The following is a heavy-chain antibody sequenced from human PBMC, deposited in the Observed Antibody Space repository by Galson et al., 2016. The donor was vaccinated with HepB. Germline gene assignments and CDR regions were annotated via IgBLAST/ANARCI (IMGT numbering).Heavy chain of an antibody. CDR2: VSGSGGST. CDR1: GFTFSSYG. V-gene: IGHV3-23*01. CDR3: AKMDEGTSKRNIDY. J-gene: IGHJ4*02. Sequence: SLRLSCAASGFTFSSYGMSWVRQAPGKGLEWVSAVSGSGGSTYYADSVKGRFTIPRDNSKNTLHLQMNSLRAEDTAVYSCAKMDEGTSKRNIDYWGQGTLVTVST. D-gene: IGHD2-2*03.